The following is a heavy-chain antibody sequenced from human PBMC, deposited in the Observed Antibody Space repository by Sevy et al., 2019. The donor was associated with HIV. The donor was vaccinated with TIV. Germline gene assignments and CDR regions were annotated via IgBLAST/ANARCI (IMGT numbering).Heavy chain of an antibody. V-gene: IGHV1-18*01. CDR3: ARVDDFYCSGGSCYHYGMDV. CDR1: GYTFTSYG. Sequence: ASVKVSCKASGYTFTSYGISWVRQAPGQGLEWMGWISAYNGNTNYAQKLQGRVTMTTDTSTSTAYMELRSLGSDDTAVYYCARVDDFYCSGGSCYHYGMDVWGQGTTVTVSS. J-gene: IGHJ6*02. D-gene: IGHD2-15*01. CDR2: ISAYNGNT.